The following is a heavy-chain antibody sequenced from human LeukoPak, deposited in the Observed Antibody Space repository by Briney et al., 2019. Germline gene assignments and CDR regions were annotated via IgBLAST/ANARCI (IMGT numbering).Heavy chain of an antibody. J-gene: IGHJ4*02. D-gene: IGHD2-8*01. Sequence: SVKVSCKASGGTFSSYAISWVRQAPGQGLEWMGRIIPILGIANYAQKFQGRVTITADKSTSTAYMELSSLRSEDTAVYYCARDGPGTRAFDYWGQGTLVTVSS. CDR3: ARDGPGTRAFDY. V-gene: IGHV1-69*04. CDR2: IIPILGIA. CDR1: GGTFSSYA.